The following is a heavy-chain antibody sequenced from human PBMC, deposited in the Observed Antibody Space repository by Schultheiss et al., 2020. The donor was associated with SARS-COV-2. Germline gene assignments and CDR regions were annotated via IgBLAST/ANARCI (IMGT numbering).Heavy chain of an antibody. CDR3: VQNGDPFFFDS. D-gene: IGHD2-8*01. CDR2: IYTSGST. V-gene: IGHV4-61*02. CDR1: GGSISSSSYY. J-gene: IGHJ5*01. Sequence: SETLSLTCTVSGGSISSSSYYWSWIRQPAGKGLEWIGRIYTSGSTNYNPSLKSRVTMSVDTSKNQFSLKLSFVTTADTAVYYCVQNGDPFFFDSWGQGTRVTVYS.